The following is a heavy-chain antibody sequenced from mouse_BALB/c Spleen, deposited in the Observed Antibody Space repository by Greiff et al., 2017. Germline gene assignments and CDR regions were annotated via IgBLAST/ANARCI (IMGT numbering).Heavy chain of an antibody. CDR1: GFTFSSYT. Sequence: DVQLVESGGGLVKPGGSLKLSCAASGFTFSSYTMSWVRQTPEKRLEWVATISSGGGNTYYPDSVKGRFTISRDNAKNNLYLQMSSLRSEDTALYYCARYRGYYGAYWGQGTLVTVSA. J-gene: IGHJ3*01. D-gene: IGHD1-1*01. V-gene: IGHV5-9*03. CDR2: ISSGGGNT. CDR3: ARYRGYYGAY.